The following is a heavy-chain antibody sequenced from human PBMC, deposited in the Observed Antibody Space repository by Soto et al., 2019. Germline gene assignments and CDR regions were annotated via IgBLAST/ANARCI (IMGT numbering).Heavy chain of an antibody. CDR1: GYSISSGHY. J-gene: IGHJ4*02. V-gene: IGHV4-38-2*01. CDR3: ARVPPARYFDY. Sequence: KPSETLSLTCAVSGYSISSGHYWGWIRQTPEKGLEWIGSIYHTGNTYYNPSLKSRVTISVDTSKNQFSLRLSSVTAADTAVYYCARVPPARYFDYWGQGTLVTVSS. CDR2: IYHTGNT. D-gene: IGHD2-15*01.